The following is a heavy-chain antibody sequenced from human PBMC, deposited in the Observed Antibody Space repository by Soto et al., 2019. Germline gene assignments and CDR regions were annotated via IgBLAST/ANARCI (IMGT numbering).Heavy chain of an antibody. J-gene: IGHJ5*02. CDR2: ISGSGGST. CDR1: GFTFSSYA. Sequence: GGSLRLSCAASGFTFSSYAMSWVRQAPGKGLEWVSAISGSGGSTYYADSVKGRFTISRDNSKNTLYLQMNSLRAEDTAVYYCAKLPITIFGVVPRPNWFDPWGQGTLVTVSS. D-gene: IGHD3-3*01. V-gene: IGHV3-23*01. CDR3: AKLPITIFGVVPRPNWFDP.